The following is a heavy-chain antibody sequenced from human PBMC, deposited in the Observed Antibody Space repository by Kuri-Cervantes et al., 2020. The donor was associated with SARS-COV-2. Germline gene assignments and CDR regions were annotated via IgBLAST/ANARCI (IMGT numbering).Heavy chain of an antibody. D-gene: IGHD6-13*01. CDR3: ANWRRRIAAAGPFDY. CDR1: GFTFSTYW. Sequence: LTCAASGFTFSTYWMNWVRQAPGKGLMWVSRIDYDGNRPGYADSVKGRFTISRDNAKNTLYLEMNSLRVEDTAVYYCANWRRRIAAAGPFDYWGQGTLVTVSS. CDR2: IDYDGNRP. J-gene: IGHJ4*02. V-gene: IGHV3-74*01.